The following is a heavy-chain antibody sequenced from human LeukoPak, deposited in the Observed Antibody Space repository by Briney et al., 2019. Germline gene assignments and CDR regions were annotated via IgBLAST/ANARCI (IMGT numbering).Heavy chain of an antibody. J-gene: IGHJ4*02. CDR2: INHSGST. CDR1: GGSFSGYY. D-gene: IGHD1-14*01. CDR3: ARGRRYRYFDY. V-gene: IGHV4-34*01. Sequence: SETLSLTCAVYGGSFSGYYWSWIRQPPGRGLEWIGEINHSGSTNYNPSLKSRVTISVDTSKNQFSLKLSSVTAADTAVYYRARGRRYRYFDYWGQGTLVTVSS.